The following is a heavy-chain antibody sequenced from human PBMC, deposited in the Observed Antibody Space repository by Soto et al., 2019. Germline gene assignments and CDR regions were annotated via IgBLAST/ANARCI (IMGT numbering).Heavy chain of an antibody. Sequence: AAVKVSFTVSGSTLSELAIHWVRQAPGKGFEWMGGFDPEGSDTIYAQKFQGRVTMTSDTSTETAYMELESLTSEDTAFYYCATMGFCGPGCYSFDYWGQGTLVTVSS. J-gene: IGHJ4*02. CDR1: GSTLSELA. D-gene: IGHD2-21*02. CDR3: ATMGFCGPGCYSFDY. CDR2: FDPEGSDT. V-gene: IGHV1-24*01.